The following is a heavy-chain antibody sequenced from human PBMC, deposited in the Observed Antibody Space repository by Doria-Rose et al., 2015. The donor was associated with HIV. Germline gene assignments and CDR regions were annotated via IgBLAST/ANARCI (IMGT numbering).Heavy chain of an antibody. CDR1: GVSLSSPGMG. D-gene: IGHD6-13*01. Sequence: QITLKESGPALVKPTETLTLTCTVSGVSLSSPGMGVSWIRQPPGKALEWLANIYSDDERSYNTSLKSRLTISRRTSKSQLVLTMTDMDPVDTATYYCARIKSSRWYHKYSFDFWGQGTLVIVSA. CDR2: IYSDDER. J-gene: IGHJ4*02. V-gene: IGHV2-26*01. CDR3: ARIKSSRWYHKYSFDF.